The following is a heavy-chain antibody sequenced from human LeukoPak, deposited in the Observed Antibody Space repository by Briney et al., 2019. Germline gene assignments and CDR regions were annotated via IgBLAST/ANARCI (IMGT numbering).Heavy chain of an antibody. Sequence: SETLSLTCTVSGGSISSYYWSWIRQPPGKGLEWIGDIYYSGSTNYSPSLKSRVTISLDTSTSQFSLKLRSVTAADTAVYYCARGAYCGGDCFWWFDPWGQGTLATV. J-gene: IGHJ5*02. V-gene: IGHV4-59*01. D-gene: IGHD2-21*02. CDR2: IYYSGST. CDR1: GGSISSYY. CDR3: ARGAYCGGDCFWWFDP.